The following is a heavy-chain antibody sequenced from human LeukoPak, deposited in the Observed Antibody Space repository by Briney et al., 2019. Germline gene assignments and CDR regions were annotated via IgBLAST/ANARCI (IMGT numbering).Heavy chain of an antibody. J-gene: IGHJ1*01. CDR2: INNDGST. D-gene: IGHD3-10*01. Sequence: GGSLRLSCVASGFTFGNYWMHWVRQAPGKELVCISRINNDGSTVYADSVAGRFTISRDNARNTLYPQMNTLRVEDTAVYYCARDYYGSIDLWGQGTLVTVSS. CDR3: ARDYYGSIDL. CDR1: GFTFGNYW. V-gene: IGHV3-74*01.